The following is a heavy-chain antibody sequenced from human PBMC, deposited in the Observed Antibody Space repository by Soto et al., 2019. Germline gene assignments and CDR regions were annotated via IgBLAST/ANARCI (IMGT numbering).Heavy chain of an antibody. Sequence: QVQLVESGGGVVQPGRSLRLSCAASGFTFSSYGMHWVRQAPGKGLEWVAVIGYDGSNKYYADSVKGRFTISRDNSKNTLYLQMNSLSAEDTAVYYCARVSSRTTVVTPFDYWGQGTLVTVSS. CDR1: GFTFSSYG. V-gene: IGHV3-33*01. D-gene: IGHD4-17*01. CDR3: ARVSSRTTVVTPFDY. CDR2: IGYDGSNK. J-gene: IGHJ4*02.